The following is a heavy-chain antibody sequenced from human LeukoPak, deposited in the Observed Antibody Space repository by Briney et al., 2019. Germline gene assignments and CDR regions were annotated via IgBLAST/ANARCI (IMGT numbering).Heavy chain of an antibody. Sequence: ASVKVSCKASGYTFTSYDINWVRQATGQGLEWMGWMNPNSGNTGYAQKFQGRVTITRNTSISTAYMELNSLRAGDTAVYYCARVVPPTDYGSGSYFWDPYYFDYWGQGTLVTVSS. V-gene: IGHV1-8*03. J-gene: IGHJ4*02. CDR2: MNPNSGNT. CDR1: GYTFTSYD. CDR3: ARVVPPTDYGSGSYFWDPYYFDY. D-gene: IGHD3-10*01.